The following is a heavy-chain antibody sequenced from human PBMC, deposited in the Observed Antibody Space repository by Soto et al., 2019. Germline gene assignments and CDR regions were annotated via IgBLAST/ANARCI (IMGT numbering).Heavy chain of an antibody. CDR2: INHSGST. J-gene: IGHJ6*02. CDR3: ATSSGDWYYYGMDV. V-gene: IGHV4-34*01. Sequence: SETLSLTCAVYGGSFSGYYWSWIRQPPGKGLEWIGEINHSGSTNYNPSLKSRVTIPVDTSKNQFSLQLSSVTAADTAVYYCATSSGDWYYYGMDVWGQGTTVT. CDR1: GGSFSGYY. D-gene: IGHD2-21*02.